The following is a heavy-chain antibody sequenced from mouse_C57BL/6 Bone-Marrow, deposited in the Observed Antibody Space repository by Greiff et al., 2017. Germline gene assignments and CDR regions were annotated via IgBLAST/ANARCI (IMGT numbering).Heavy chain of an antibody. V-gene: IGHV1-50*01. J-gene: IGHJ2*01. D-gene: IGHD1-1*01. CDR3: ARRRGVVYDY. CDR1: GYTFTSYW. CDR2: IDPSDSYT. Sequence: QVQLQQPGAELVKPGASVKLSCQASGYTFTSYWMQWVKQRPGQGLEWIVEIDPSDSYTHSTQKFKGKATLTVDTSSSTAYMQLSSLTSGDSAVYYCARRRGVVYDYWGQGTTLTVSS.